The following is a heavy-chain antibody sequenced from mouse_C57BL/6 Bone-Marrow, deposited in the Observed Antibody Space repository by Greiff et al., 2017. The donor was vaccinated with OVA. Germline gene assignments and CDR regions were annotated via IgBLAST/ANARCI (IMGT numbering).Heavy chain of an antibody. D-gene: IGHD1-1*01. CDR2: IHPNSGST. CDR1: GYTFTSYW. Sequence: QVQLQQPGAELVKPGASVKLSCKASGYTFTSYWMHWVKQRPGQGLEWIGMIHPNSGSTNYNEKFKSKATLTVDKSSSPAYMQLSSLTSEDSAVYYCSRSTTVVGGYWGQGTTLTVSS. V-gene: IGHV1-64*01. CDR3: SRSTTVVGGY. J-gene: IGHJ2*01.